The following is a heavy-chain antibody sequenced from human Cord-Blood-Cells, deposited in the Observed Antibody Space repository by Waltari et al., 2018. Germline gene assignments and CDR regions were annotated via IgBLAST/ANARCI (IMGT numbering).Heavy chain of an antibody. CDR1: GGPFSSDA. CDR3: ARDPVGDMDY. CDR2: IIPILGIA. J-gene: IGHJ4*02. Sequence: QVQLVQSGAEVKKPGSSVKVSCKASGGPFSSDASSWVRQAPGQGLEWMGRIIPILGIANYAQKFQGRVTITADKSTSTAYMELSSLRSEDTAVYYCARDPVGDMDYWGQGTLVTVSS. V-gene: IGHV1-69*09. D-gene: IGHD2-15*01.